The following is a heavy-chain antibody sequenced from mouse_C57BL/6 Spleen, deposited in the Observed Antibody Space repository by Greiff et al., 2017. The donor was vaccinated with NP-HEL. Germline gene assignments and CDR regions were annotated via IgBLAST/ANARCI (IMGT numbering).Heavy chain of an antibody. CDR2: INPSNGGT. CDR3: ARRRIYYDYSYYFDY. D-gene: IGHD2-4*01. J-gene: IGHJ2*01. V-gene: IGHV1-53*01. Sequence: QVQLKQSGTELVKPGASVKLSCKASGYTFTSYWMHWVKQRPGQGLEWIGNINPSNGGTNYNEKFKSKATLTVDKSSSTAYMQLSSLTSEDSAVYYCARRRIYYDYSYYFDYWGQGTTLTVSS. CDR1: GYTFTSYW.